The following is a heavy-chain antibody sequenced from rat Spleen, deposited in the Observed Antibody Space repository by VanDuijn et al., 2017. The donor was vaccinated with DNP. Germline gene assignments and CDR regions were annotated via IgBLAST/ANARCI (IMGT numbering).Heavy chain of an antibody. Sequence: EVQLVESGGGLVQPGRSMKLSCAASGFTFSNYYMAWVRQAPTKGLEWVASISTGGSTYYPDSVKGRFTISRDNAKNTQYLQMDSLRSEDTATYYCARHRTIMPYYYAMDAWGQGASVTVSS. CDR3: ARHRTIMPYYYAMDA. CDR2: ISTGGST. J-gene: IGHJ4*01. CDR1: GFTFSNYY. V-gene: IGHV5-25*01. D-gene: IGHD1-12*01.